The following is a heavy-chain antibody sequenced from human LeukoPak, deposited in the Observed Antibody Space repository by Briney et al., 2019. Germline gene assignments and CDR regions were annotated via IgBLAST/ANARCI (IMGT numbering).Heavy chain of an antibody. CDR1: GYTFTSYY. CDR2: ISYDGSNK. V-gene: IGHV3-30*01. J-gene: IGHJ3*02. CDR3: ARGDAFDI. Sequence: SCKASGYTFTSYYMHWVRQAPGKGLEWVAVISYDGSNKYYADSVKGRFTISRDNSKNTLYLQMNSLRAEDTAVYYCARGDAFDIWGQGTMVTVSS.